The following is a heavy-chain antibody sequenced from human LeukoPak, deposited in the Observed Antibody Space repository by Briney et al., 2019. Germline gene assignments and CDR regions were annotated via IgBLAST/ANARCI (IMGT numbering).Heavy chain of an antibody. CDR1: GGSVTSTNW. V-gene: IGHV4-4*02. Sequence: PSETLSLTCGVSGGSVTSTNWCTWVRQPPGKGLEWIGEVHLDWRTNYNPSLKSRLTMSVDLYENHVSLTLTSVTAADTAVYYCAREGGFSRPLDYSGQGTLVTVSS. D-gene: IGHD3-3*01. CDR3: AREGGFSRPLDY. CDR2: VHLDWRT. J-gene: IGHJ4*02.